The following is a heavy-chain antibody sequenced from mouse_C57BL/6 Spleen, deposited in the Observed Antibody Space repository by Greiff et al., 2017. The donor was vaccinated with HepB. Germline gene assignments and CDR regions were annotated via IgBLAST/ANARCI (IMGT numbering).Heavy chain of an antibody. CDR2: IDPSDSET. CDR1: GYTFTSYW. V-gene: IGHV1-52*01. Sequence: QVQLQQPGAELVRPGSSVKLSCKASGYTFTSYWMHWVKQRPLQGLEWIGNIDPSDSETHYNQKFKDKATLTVDKSSSTAYMQLSSLTSEDSAVYYCARLSFGTTVVATRYFDVWGTGTTVTVSS. CDR3: ARLSFGTTVVATRYFDV. D-gene: IGHD1-1*01. J-gene: IGHJ1*03.